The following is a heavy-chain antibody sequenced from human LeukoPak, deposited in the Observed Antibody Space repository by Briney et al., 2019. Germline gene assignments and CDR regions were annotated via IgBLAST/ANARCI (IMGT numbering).Heavy chain of an antibody. J-gene: IGHJ4*02. V-gene: IGHV3-23*01. Sequence: GGSLRLSCAASGFTFSNYAMSWVRQAPGKGLEWVSGIRGSGGGTYYADSVKGRFTISRDNSKNTLYLQMNSLRAEDTAVYHCAKDYRGSDPMFDYWGQGTLVTVSS. CDR2: IRGSGGGT. D-gene: IGHD3-10*01. CDR3: AKDYRGSDPMFDY. CDR1: GFTFSNYA.